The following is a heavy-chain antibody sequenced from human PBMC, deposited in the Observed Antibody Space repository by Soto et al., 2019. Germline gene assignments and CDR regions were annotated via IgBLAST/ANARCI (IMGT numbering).Heavy chain of an antibody. D-gene: IGHD1-26*01. J-gene: IGHJ4*02. CDR2: ISAYNGNT. V-gene: IGHV1-18*01. Sequence: QVQLVQSGAEVKKPGASVKVSCKASGYTFTSYGISWVRQAPGQGLEWMGWISAYNGNTKYAQKLQGRVTTTADPSTSTAYMELRSLRSDDTAVYYCARDLGGSYYAPVDYWGQGTLVTVSS. CDR3: ARDLGGSYYAPVDY. CDR1: GYTFTSYG.